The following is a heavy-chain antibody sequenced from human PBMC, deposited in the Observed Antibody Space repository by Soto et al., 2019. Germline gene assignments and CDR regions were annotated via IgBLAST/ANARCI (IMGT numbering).Heavy chain of an antibody. J-gene: IGHJ4*02. CDR2: IYYSGSP. Sequence: QVQLQESGPGLVKPSQTLSLTCTVSGGSISSGDYYWSWIRQPPGKGLEWIGYIYYSGSPYYNPSRKSRVTISVDTSKNQFSLKLRSVTAADTAVYSCASRKSSPYFDYWGQGTLVTVSS. CDR1: GGSISSGDYY. D-gene: IGHD3-10*01. V-gene: IGHV4-30-4*01. CDR3: ASRKSSPYFDY.